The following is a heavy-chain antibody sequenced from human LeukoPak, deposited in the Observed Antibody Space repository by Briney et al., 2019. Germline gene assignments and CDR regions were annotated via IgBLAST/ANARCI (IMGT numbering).Heavy chain of an antibody. J-gene: IGHJ4*02. D-gene: IGHD3-10*01. CDR3: ARLYYYGSGSYDY. CDR2: IIPIFGTA. V-gene: IGHV1-69*06. CDR1: GGTFSSYA. Sequence: SVKVSCKASGGTFSSYAISWVRQAPGQGLEWMGGIIPIFGTANYAQKFQGRVTITADKSTSTAYMELSSLRSEDTAVYYCARLYYYGSGSYDYWGQGTLVTVSS.